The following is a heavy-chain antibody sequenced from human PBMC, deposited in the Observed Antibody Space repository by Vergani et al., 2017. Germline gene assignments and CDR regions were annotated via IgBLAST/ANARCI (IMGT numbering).Heavy chain of an antibody. CDR1: KFTFSSYG. Sequence: EAQLLESGGGLVQPGGSLRLSCAASKFTFSSYGMGWVRQAPGKGLEWVSGISGQNFRTHYADSVKGRFTISRDDSKNTVYLQINSLRAEDTAVYYCAKGVYCSSTXCYEGRGYYYGMGVWGQGTTVTFSS. D-gene: IGHD2-2*01. CDR3: AKGVYCSSTXCYEGRGYYYGMGV. CDR2: ISGQNFRT. V-gene: IGHV3-23*01. J-gene: IGHJ6*02.